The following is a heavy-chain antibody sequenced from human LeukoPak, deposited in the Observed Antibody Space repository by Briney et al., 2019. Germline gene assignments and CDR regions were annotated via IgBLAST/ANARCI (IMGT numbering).Heavy chain of an antibody. V-gene: IGHV3-23*01. Sequence: GGSLRFSCAASGFTFTSYAMSWVRQAPGKGLEWVSAISGSGGSTYYADSVKGRFTISRHNSKNTLYLQMNSLRAEDTAVYYCARLYYYDIGQGDYWGQGTLVTVSS. D-gene: IGHD3-22*01. CDR2: ISGSGGST. CDR3: ARLYYYDIGQGDY. J-gene: IGHJ4*02. CDR1: GFTFTSYA.